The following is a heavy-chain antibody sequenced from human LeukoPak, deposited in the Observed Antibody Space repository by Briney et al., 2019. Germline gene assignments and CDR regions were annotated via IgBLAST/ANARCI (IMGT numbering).Heavy chain of an antibody. D-gene: IGHD3-16*02. V-gene: IGHV1-24*01. J-gene: IGHJ5*02. CDR2: LDPEHGGR. Sequence: GASVKVSCKVSGKSLTRVSIHWVRQPPGKGLEWMGGLDPEHGGRLYAQTFQGRVTMTEDASTDTAYMELNRLRSEDTAVYYCATATIIWGSYRSWLDTWGQGTLVTVSS. CDR1: GKSLTRVS. CDR3: ATATIIWGSYRSWLDT.